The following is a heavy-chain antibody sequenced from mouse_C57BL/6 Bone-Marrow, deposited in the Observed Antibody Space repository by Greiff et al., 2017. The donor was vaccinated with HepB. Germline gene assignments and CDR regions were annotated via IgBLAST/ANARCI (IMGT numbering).Heavy chain of an antibody. Sequence: EVKLVESGPGLVKPSQSLSLTCSVTGYSITSGYYWNWIRQFPGNKLEWMGYISYDGSNNYNPSLKNRISITRDTSKNQFFLKLNSVTTEDTATYYCARDNGRGVAMDYWGQGTSVTVSS. D-gene: IGHD1-1*01. CDR1: GYSITSGYY. J-gene: IGHJ4*01. CDR3: ARDNGRGVAMDY. CDR2: ISYDGSN. V-gene: IGHV3-6*01.